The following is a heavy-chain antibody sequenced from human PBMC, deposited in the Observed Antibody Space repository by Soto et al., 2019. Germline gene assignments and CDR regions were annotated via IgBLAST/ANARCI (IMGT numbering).Heavy chain of an antibody. CDR1: GGSISSGDLY. Sequence: TRSLTCSASGGSISSGDLYWSWVPQHTGMGTEWIVYSDYSRTTYYNPYLKSRITISLDTTKNQFSLKLSSVPATDIALYYCAVYGRRASDCWGKGNMVNISS. CDR3: AVYGRRASDC. D-gene: IGHD4-17*01. V-gene: IGHV4-31*03. CDR2: SDYSRTT. J-gene: IGHJ4*02.